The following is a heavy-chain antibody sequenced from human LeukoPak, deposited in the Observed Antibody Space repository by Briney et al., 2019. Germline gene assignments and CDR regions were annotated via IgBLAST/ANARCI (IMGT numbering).Heavy chain of an antibody. CDR3: ARQEVYYDSSGTKGGDWFDP. D-gene: IGHD3-22*01. V-gene: IGHV5-51*01. Sequence: GVSLKISCQGSGYSFTSYWIGRVRQMPGKGLEWMGIIYPGDSDTRYSPSFQGQVTISADKSISTTYLQWSSLKASDTAMYCCARQEVYYDSSGTKGGDWFDPWGQGTLVTVSS. CDR1: GYSFTSYW. CDR2: IYPGDSDT. J-gene: IGHJ5*02.